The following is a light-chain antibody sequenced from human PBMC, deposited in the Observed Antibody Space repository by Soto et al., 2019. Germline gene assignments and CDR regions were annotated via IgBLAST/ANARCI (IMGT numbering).Light chain of an antibody. CDR3: QQSYSTPPT. CDR1: QSISSY. CDR2: AAS. V-gene: IGKV1-39*01. Sequence: DIPMTQSPSSLSASVGDRVTITCRASQSISSYLNWYQQKPGKAPKLLIYAASSLQSGVPSRFGGSGSGTDFTLTISSLQPEDFATYYCQQSYSTPPTFGQGTKVEIK. J-gene: IGKJ1*01.